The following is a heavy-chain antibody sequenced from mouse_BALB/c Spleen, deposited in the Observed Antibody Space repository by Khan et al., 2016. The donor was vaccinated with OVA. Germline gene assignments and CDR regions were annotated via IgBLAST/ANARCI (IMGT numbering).Heavy chain of an antibody. CDR1: GYTFTSYT. V-gene: IGHV1-4*01. J-gene: IGHJ3*01. D-gene: IGHD2-14*01. Sequence: QLVQPGAELARPGASVKMSCKASGYTFTSYTIHWIKERPGQGLEWIGYINPSNGYTNYNQKFKDKATLTTDKSSTTAYLQLSSLTSDDAAVYDCIRDGAYHRNDGWFAYWGQGTLVTVSA. CDR3: IRDGAYHRNDGWFAY. CDR2: INPSNGYT.